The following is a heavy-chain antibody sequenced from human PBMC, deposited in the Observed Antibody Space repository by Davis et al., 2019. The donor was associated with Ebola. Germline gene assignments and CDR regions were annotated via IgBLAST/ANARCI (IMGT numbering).Heavy chain of an antibody. CDR1: GFTFSSYW. CDR3: TGTLCGSSGIHDY. D-gene: IGHD3-22*01. V-gene: IGHV3-7*01. J-gene: IGHJ4*02. Sequence: GGSLRLSCAASGFTFSSYWMSWVRQAPGKGLEWVANIKQDGSEKYYVDSVKGRFTISRDNAKNSLYLQMNSLRAEDTAVYYCTGTLCGSSGIHDYWGQGTLVTVSS. CDR2: IKQDGSEK.